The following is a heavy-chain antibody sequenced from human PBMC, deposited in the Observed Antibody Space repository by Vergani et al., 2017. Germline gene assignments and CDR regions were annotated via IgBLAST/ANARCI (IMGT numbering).Heavy chain of an antibody. CDR3: AKDRTYCGGDCYSCFDY. J-gene: IGHJ4*02. CDR2: IVVGSGNT. V-gene: IGHV1-58*01. Sequence: QMQLVQSGPEVKKPGTSVKVSCKASGFTFTSSAVQWVRQARGQRLEWIGWIVVGSGNTNYAQKFQERVTITRDMSTSTAYLELSSLRSEDTAVYYCAKDRTYCGGDCYSCFDYWGQGTLVTVSS. D-gene: IGHD2-21*02. CDR1: GFTFTSSA.